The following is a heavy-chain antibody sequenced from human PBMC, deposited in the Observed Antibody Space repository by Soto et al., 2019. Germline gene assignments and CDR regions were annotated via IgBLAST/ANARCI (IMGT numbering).Heavy chain of an antibody. CDR3: ARHMELDY. CDR1: GFQFNTYG. V-gene: IGHV3-33*01. D-gene: IGHD1-1*01. J-gene: IGHJ4*02. CDR2: IWFDGTKK. Sequence: GGSLRLSCAASGFQFNTYGMHWIRQAPGKGLEWVAVIWFDGTKKYYAESVKGRFTISRDNSRNMVYLQMNSLRVEDTAVYHCARHMELDYWGQGTRVTVSS.